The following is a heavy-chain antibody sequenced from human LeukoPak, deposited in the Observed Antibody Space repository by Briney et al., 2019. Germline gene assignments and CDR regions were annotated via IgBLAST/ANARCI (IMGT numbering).Heavy chain of an antibody. D-gene: IGHD3-10*01. CDR3: ARDLSGSYMADY. V-gene: IGHV3-30-3*01. J-gene: IGHJ4*02. CDR1: GFTFSSYA. Sequence: PGGSLRLSCVVSGFTFSSYAMHWARQAPGKGLEWVAVISHDRSNNCHADSVKGRFTISRDNSKNTLCLQMNSLRVEDTAVYYCARDLSGSYMADYWGQGTLVTVSS. CDR2: ISHDRSNN.